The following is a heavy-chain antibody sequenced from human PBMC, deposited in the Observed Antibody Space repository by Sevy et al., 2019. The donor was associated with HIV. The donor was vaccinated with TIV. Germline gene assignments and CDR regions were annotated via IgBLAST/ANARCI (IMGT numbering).Heavy chain of an antibody. Sequence: GGSLRLSCAATGFTFSNYAMHWVRQAPGKGMEWVAIIWSDGAYQYHGDSVKGRFTISRDNSKNTLYLQMNSLRAEDTAVYYCAKGGRSYGDSYFDHWGQGTLVTVSS. J-gene: IGHJ4*02. CDR3: AKGGRSYGDSYFDH. CDR1: GFTFSNYA. CDR2: IWSDGAYQ. V-gene: IGHV3-33*06. D-gene: IGHD5-18*01.